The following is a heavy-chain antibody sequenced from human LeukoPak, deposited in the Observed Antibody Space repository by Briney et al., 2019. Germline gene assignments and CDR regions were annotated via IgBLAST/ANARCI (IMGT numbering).Heavy chain of an antibody. CDR1: GYTSTSYA. CDR2: INTNTGNP. J-gene: IGHJ4*02. CDR3: ARDNYDFWSGYYSFDY. D-gene: IGHD3-3*01. V-gene: IGHV7-4-1*02. Sequence: ASVKVSCKASGYTSTSYAMNWVRQAPGQGLEWMGWINTNTGNPTYAQGFTGRFVFSLDTSVSTAYLQISSLKAEDTAVYYCARDNYDFWSGYYSFDYWGQGTLVTVSS.